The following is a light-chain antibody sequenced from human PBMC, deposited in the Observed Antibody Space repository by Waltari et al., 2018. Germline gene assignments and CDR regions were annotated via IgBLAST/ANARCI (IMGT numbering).Light chain of an antibody. CDR3: ATWDANLNAL. CDR1: SSNVGSNT. J-gene: IGLJ3*02. CDR2: DNN. Sequence: QSELTQPPSASGTPGQTVTISCSGSSSNVGSNTVNWYQQLPGTAPKLLIYDNNQQPSGVPDRFSGSKSGTSASLAISGLQSEDEAAYYCATWDANLNALFGGGTKLTVL. V-gene: IGLV1-44*01.